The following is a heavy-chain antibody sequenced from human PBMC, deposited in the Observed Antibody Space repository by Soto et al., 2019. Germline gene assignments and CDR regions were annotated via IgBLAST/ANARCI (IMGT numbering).Heavy chain of an antibody. J-gene: IGHJ4*02. V-gene: IGHV3-33*01. Sequence: GESLKISCAASGFTFSSYGMHWVRQAPGKGLEWVAVIWYDGSNKYYADSVKGRFTITRDNSKNKLYLQMNSLRAEDTAVYYCARGGYDYVWGSYPTKPPIDYWGQGTLVTVSS. CDR2: IWYDGSNK. CDR1: GFTFSSYG. D-gene: IGHD3-16*02. CDR3: ARGGYDYVWGSYPTKPPIDY.